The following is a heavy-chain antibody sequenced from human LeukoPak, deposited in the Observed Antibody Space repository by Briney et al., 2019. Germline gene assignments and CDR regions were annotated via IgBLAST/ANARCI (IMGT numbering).Heavy chain of an antibody. Sequence: GGSLRLSCAASGFTFSSYAMHWVRQAPGKGLEWVAVISYDGSNKYYADSVKGRFTISRDNSKNTLYLQMNSLGAEDTAVYYCARERGPFDYWGQGTLVTVSS. CDR1: GFTFSSYA. CDR3: ARERGPFDY. V-gene: IGHV3-30-3*01. J-gene: IGHJ4*02. CDR2: ISYDGSNK.